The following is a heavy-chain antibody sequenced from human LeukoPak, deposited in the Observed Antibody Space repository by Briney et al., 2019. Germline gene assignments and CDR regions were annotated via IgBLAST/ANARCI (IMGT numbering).Heavy chain of an antibody. CDR2: IRANGETT. V-gene: IGHV3-23*01. CDR3: GRDLNWGAFDI. CDR1: GFTFTHYG. D-gene: IGHD7-27*01. Sequence: GGSLRLSCAASGFTFTHYGMDWVRQAPGKGLEWVSGIRANGETTYYADSVRGRFTISRDNSRSMVWLQMNSLTAEDTAMYYCGRDLNWGAFDIRGLGTLVTVSS. J-gene: IGHJ3*02.